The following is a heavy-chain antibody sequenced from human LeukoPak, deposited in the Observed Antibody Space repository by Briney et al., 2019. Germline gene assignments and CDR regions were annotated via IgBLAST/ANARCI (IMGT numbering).Heavy chain of an antibody. V-gene: IGHV4-34*01. CDR1: GGSFSAYY. Sequence: SETLSLTCAVYGGSFSAYYWTWIRQPPGKGLEWIGEINHSGSTNYNPSLKSRVTISVDTSKNQFSLKLSSVTAADTAVYYCARGTSSGWYALDYWGQGTLVTVSS. J-gene: IGHJ4*02. D-gene: IGHD6-19*01. CDR2: INHSGST. CDR3: ARGTSSGWYALDY.